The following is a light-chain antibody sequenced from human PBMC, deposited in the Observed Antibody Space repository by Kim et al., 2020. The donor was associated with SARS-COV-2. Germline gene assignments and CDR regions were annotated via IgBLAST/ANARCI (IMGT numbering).Light chain of an antibody. V-gene: IGKV3-15*01. J-gene: IGKJ5*01. CDR1: QSVSSN. CDR2: GAS. Sequence: EIVMPQSPATLSVSPGERATLSCRASQSVSSNLAWYQQKPGQAPRLLIYGASTRATGLPARFSGSGSGTEFTLTISSLQSEDFAVYYCRQNNKWRPDTFGRGKRLEIK. CDR3: RQNNKWRPDT.